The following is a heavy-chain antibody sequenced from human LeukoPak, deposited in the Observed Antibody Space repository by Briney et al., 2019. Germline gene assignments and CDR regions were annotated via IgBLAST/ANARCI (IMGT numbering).Heavy chain of an antibody. D-gene: IGHD2-15*01. V-gene: IGHV5-51*01. CDR2: IYPGDSDT. CDR1: GYSFTSYW. CDR3: ARTISYCSGGNCYANWFDP. J-gene: IGHJ5*02. Sequence: GESLKISCKGSGYSFTSYWIGWVRQMPGKGLEWMGIIYPGDSDTRYSPSFQGQVTISADKSISTAYLQWSSLKASDTAMYYCARTISYCSGGNCYANWFDPWGQGTLVTVSS.